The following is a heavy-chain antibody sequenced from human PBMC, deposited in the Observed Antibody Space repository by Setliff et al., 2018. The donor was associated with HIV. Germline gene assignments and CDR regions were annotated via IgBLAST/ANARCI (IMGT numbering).Heavy chain of an antibody. CDR1: GGSLSPFY. D-gene: IGHD1-7*01. V-gene: IGHV4-59*08. Sequence: SETLSLTCNVSGGSLSPFYWNWIRQPPGKGLEWIGYIFYNGNTNYNPSLESRVTISVDPSKNQFSLKLSSVTATDTAMYYCASANWNYLGYWFDPWGQGTLVTVSS. CDR3: ASANWNYLGYWFDP. CDR2: IFYNGNT. J-gene: IGHJ5*02.